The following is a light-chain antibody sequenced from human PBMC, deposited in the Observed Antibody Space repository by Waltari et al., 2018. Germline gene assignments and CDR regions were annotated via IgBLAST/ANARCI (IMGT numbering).Light chain of an antibody. J-gene: IGKJ1*01. CDR3: QMYVRLPVT. Sequence: SCRDSQSVGRSLVWYQQKHGQAPRLLIYDASTRATGTPDRFSGGGSGTDFSLTISRLEPEDFAVYYCQMYVRLPVTFGQGTKVEI. V-gene: IGKV3-20*01. CDR2: DAS. CDR1: QSVGRS.